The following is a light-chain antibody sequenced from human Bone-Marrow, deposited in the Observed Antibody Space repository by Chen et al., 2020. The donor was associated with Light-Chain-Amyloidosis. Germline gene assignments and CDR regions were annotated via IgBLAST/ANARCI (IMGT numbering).Light chain of an antibody. Sequence: DIQMTQSPSPLSASVGDRGTITCRASQSISNYLNWYQQKPGKAPKLLIYAASSLQSGVPSRFSGSGSGTDVTLTISSLQPEDFATYYCQQSYSTPYTFGQGTKLGI. CDR2: AAS. V-gene: IGKV1-39*01. J-gene: IGKJ2*01. CDR3: QQSYSTPYT. CDR1: QSISNY.